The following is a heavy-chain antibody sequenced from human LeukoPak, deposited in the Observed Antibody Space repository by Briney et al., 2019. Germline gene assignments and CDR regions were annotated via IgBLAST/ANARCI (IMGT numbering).Heavy chain of an antibody. Sequence: GESLKISCTASGFTFSSYSMNWVRQAPGKGLEWVSHSSRSSAVYYADSVKGRLTSSRDNAKNSLYLQMNSLRVEDTAVYYCARDLNYAFDIWGQGTMVTVSS. CDR2: SSRSSAV. J-gene: IGHJ3*02. V-gene: IGHV3-48*01. CDR1: GFTFSSYS. CDR3: ARDLNYAFDI.